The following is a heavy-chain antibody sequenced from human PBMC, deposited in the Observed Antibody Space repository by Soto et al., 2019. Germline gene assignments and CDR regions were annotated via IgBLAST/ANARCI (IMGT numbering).Heavy chain of an antibody. J-gene: IGHJ3*02. D-gene: IGHD2-15*01. V-gene: IGHV1-3*01. CDR3: ARYWSGGSCYNAHAFDI. Sequence: QVQLVQSGAEVKKPGASVKVSCKASGYTFTSYAMHWVRQAPGQRLEWMGWINAGNGNTKYSQKFQGRVTITRDTSASTAYMELSSLRSEDTAVYYCARYWSGGSCYNAHAFDIWGQGTMVTVSS. CDR2: INAGNGNT. CDR1: GYTFTSYA.